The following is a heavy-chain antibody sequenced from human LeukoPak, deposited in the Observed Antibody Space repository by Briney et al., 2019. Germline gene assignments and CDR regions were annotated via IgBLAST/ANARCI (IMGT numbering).Heavy chain of an antibody. CDR2: IIPILAIA. V-gene: IGHV1-69*02. J-gene: IGHJ3*02. CDR1: GGTFSSYT. CDR3: ARTVTTGNDAFDI. D-gene: IGHD4-17*01. Sequence: GSSVKVSCKASGGTFSSYTISWVRQAPGQGLEWMGRIIPILAIANYAQKFQGRVTITADKSTSTAYMDLSSLRSEDTAVYYCARTVTTGNDAFDIWGRGTMVTVSS.